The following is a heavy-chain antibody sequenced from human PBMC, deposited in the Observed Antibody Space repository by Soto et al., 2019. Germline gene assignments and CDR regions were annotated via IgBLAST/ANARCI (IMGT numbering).Heavy chain of an antibody. CDR2: SSAYNGNT. Sequence: QVQLVQSGAEVKKPGASVKVSCQASGYTFTSYGISWVRQAPGQGLEWMGWSSAYNGNTNYAQKLQGRVTMTTDTSTSPAYIELRSLRSDDTAVYYCARVAPYYYDSSDNWFDPWGQGTLVTVSS. CDR3: ARVAPYYYDSSDNWFDP. J-gene: IGHJ5*02. V-gene: IGHV1-18*01. D-gene: IGHD3-22*01. CDR1: GYTFTSYG.